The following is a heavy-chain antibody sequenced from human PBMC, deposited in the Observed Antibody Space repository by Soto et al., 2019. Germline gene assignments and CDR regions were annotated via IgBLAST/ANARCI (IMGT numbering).Heavy chain of an antibody. Sequence: GGSLRLSCAASGFTFSNAWLSWVRQAPGKGLEWVGRIKSKTDGGTTDYTAPVKGRFTISRDDSKNTLYLQMNSLKIEDTAVYYCTTGSTSTKNYWGQGTLVTVS. V-gene: IGHV3-15*01. J-gene: IGHJ4*02. CDR2: IKSKTDGGTT. CDR3: TTGSTSTKNY. CDR1: GFTFSNAW. D-gene: IGHD6-6*01.